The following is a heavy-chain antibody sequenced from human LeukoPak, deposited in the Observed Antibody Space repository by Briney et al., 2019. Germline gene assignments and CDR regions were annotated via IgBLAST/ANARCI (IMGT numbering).Heavy chain of an antibody. V-gene: IGHV1-69*04. D-gene: IGHD2-15*01. Sequence: ASVKVSCKASGGTFSSYAISWVRQAPGQGPGWVGRIIPILGIANYAQKFQGRVTITADKSTSTAYMELSSLRSEDTAVYYCARGGYCSGGSCYDWFDPWGQGTLVTVSS. CDR3: ARGGYCSGGSCYDWFDP. J-gene: IGHJ5*02. CDR1: GGTFSSYA. CDR2: IIPILGIA.